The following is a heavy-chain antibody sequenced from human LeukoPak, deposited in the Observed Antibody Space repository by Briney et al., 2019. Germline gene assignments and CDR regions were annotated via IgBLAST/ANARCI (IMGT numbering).Heavy chain of an antibody. CDR2: VYTSGST. D-gene: IGHD2-15*01. CDR3: ARVGGLPYYYALDV. Sequence: SETLSLTCAVSGGSISSGAYYWSWIRQPAGKGLEWIGRVYTSGSTNYNPSLKSRVTITVDTSKNQFSLRLRSVTAADSAVYYCARVGGLPYYYALDVWGQGTTVTVS. CDR1: GGSISSGAYY. J-gene: IGHJ6*02. V-gene: IGHV4-61*02.